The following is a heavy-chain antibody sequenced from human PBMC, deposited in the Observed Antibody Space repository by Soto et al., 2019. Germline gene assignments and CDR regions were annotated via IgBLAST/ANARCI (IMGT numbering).Heavy chain of an antibody. CDR1: GFTVSSNY. D-gene: IGHD5-12*01. V-gene: IGHV3-66*01. CDR2: IYSGGST. CDR3: ARDLYGYGRNFDH. Sequence: GGSVRLSCAASGFTVSSNYMSWVRQAPGKGLEWVSVIYSGGSTYYADSVKGRFTISRDNSKNTLYLQMNSLRAEYTAVYFCARDLYGYGRNFDHSGPGTLVTVSS. J-gene: IGHJ4*02.